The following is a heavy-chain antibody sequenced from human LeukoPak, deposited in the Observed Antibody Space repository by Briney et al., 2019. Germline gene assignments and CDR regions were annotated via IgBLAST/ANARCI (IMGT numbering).Heavy chain of an antibody. CDR3: ATARWLQFPFDY. CDR1: GFTFSSYW. Sequence: GGSLRLSCAASGFTFSSYWMSWVRQAPGKGLEWVANIKQDGSEKYYVDSVKGRFTISRDNAKNSLCLQMNSLRAEDTAVYYCATARWLQFPFDYWGQGTLVTVSS. D-gene: IGHD5-24*01. J-gene: IGHJ4*02. CDR2: IKQDGSEK. V-gene: IGHV3-7*03.